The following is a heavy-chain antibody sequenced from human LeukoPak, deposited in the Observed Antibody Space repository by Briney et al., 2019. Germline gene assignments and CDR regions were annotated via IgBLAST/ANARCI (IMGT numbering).Heavy chain of an antibody. CDR1: GGSISSYY. Sequence: SETLSLTCTVSGGSISSYYWSWIRQPPGKGLEWIGYVYYSGSTNYNPSLKSQVTISVDTSKNQFSLKLSSVTAADTAVYYCARGALDADYTSHYYYYMDVWGKGTTVTVSS. CDR3: ARGALDADYTSHYYYYMDV. CDR2: VYYSGST. J-gene: IGHJ6*03. D-gene: IGHD4-17*01. V-gene: IGHV4-59*01.